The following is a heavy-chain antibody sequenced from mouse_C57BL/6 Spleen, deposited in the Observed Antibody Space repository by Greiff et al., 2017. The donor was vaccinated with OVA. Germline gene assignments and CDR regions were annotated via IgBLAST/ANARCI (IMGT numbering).Heavy chain of an antibody. J-gene: IGHJ1*03. CDR2: IWRGGST. CDR3: AKSRGGSSPYWYFDV. CDR1: GFSLTSYG. D-gene: IGHD1-1*01. V-gene: IGHV2-5*01. Sequence: VQLQQSGPGLVQPSQSLSITCTVSGFSLTSYGVHWVRQSPGKGLEWLGVIWRGGSTDYNAAFMSRLSITKDNSKSQVFFKMNSLQADDTAIYYCAKSRGGSSPYWYFDVWGTGTTVTVSS.